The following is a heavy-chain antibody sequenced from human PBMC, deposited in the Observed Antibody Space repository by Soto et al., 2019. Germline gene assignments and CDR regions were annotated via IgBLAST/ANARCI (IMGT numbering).Heavy chain of an antibody. D-gene: IGHD4-17*01. J-gene: IGHJ4*02. CDR2: IYPGDSDT. V-gene: IGHV5-51*01. CDR3: ARVLDYGDYVGYSPSFDY. CDR1: GYSFTSYW. Sequence: GESLKISCKGSGYSFTSYWIGWVRQMPGKGLEWMGIIYPGDSDTRYSPSFQGQVTISADKSISTAYLQWSSLKASDTAMYYCARVLDYGDYVGYSPSFDYWGQGTLVTVSS.